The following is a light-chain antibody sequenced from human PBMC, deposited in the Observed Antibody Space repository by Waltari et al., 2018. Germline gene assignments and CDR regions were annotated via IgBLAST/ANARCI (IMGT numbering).Light chain of an antibody. CDR3: QQYSSHGT. CDR1: QSVSDW. Sequence: DIQMTQSPSTLSASVGDRVTITCRASQSVSDWLAWYQQKPGKAPKVLIYKASSLESGVPSRFSGSGSGTEFTLTISSLQPDDFATYYCQQYSSHGTFGQGTKVEIK. V-gene: IGKV1-5*03. J-gene: IGKJ1*01. CDR2: KAS.